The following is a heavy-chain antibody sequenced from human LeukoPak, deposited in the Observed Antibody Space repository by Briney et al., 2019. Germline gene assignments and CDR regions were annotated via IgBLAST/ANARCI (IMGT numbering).Heavy chain of an antibody. J-gene: IGHJ3*02. CDR2: ITSVSSIL. D-gene: IGHD1-1*01. CDR1: GFTFSSYT. CDR3: ARDLDWTFDI. Sequence: QPGGSLRLSCAASGFTFSSYTMNWVCQAPGKGLEWVSYITSVSSILSYADSVKGRFTISRDNAKNSLYLQMNSLRDEDTAVYYCARDLDWTFDIWGQGTMVTVSS. V-gene: IGHV3-48*02.